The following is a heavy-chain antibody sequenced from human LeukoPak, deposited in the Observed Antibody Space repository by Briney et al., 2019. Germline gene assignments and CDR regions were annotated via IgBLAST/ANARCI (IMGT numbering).Heavy chain of an antibody. CDR3: ARRIISGQSRGFIDY. CDR2: INNSSSSSSYI. D-gene: IGHD3-10*01. J-gene: IGHJ4*02. CDR1: GFTFSSYG. Sequence: PGGSLRLSCAASGFTFSSYGMNWVRQAPGKGLEWVSSINNSSSSSSYIYYGDSVKGRFTISRDTAKNSLYLQMNSLRADDTAVYYCARRIISGQSRGFIDYWGQGTLVTVSS. V-gene: IGHV3-21*01.